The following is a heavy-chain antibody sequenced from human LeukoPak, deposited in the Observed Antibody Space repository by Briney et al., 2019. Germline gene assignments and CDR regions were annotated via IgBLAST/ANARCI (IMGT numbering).Heavy chain of an antibody. CDR3: ARAGYDVLTGYCGAFDI. CDR1: GGAIAGFY. D-gene: IGHD3-9*01. CDR2: MYYSGST. V-gene: IGHV4-59*12. Sequence: PSETLSLTCTVSGGAIAGFYWSWFRQSPGKGLEWIGYMYYSGSTYYNPSLKSRVSLSVDTSKNQFSLNLSSVTAADTALYFCARAGYDVLTGYCGAFDIWGQGTMVVVSS. J-gene: IGHJ3*02.